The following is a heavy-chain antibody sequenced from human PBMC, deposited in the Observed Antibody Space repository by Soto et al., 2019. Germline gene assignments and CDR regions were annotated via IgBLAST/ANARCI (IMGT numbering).Heavy chain of an antibody. J-gene: IGHJ6*03. CDR1: GFTFSSYS. Sequence: GGSLRLSCAASGFTFSSYSMNWVRQAPGKGLEWVSYISSSSSTIYYADSVKGRFTISRDNAKNSLYLQMNSLRAEDTAVYYCARDSRAWWSQPRYYYKDVWGKGTTVTVSS. V-gene: IGHV3-48*01. CDR3: ARDSRAWWSQPRYYYKDV. D-gene: IGHD2-15*01. CDR2: ISSSSSTI.